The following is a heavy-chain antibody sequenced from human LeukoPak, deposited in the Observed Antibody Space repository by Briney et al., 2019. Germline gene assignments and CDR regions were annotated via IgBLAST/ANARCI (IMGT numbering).Heavy chain of an antibody. D-gene: IGHD3-3*01. J-gene: IGHJ4*02. CDR2: ISGSGSST. CDR1: GFTFSSYA. V-gene: IGHV3-23*01. CDR3: AKDRGRRITIFGVVIIFGYFDY. Sequence: GGSLRLSCAASGFTFSSYAMSWVRQAPGKGLEWVSAISGSGSSTYYADSVKGRFTISRDNSKNTLYLQMNSLRAEDTAVCYCAKDRGRRITIFGVVIIFGYFDYWGQGTLVTVSS.